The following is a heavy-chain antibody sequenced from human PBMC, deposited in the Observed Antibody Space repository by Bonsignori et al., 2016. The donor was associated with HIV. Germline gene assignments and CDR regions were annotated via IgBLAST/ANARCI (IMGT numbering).Heavy chain of an antibody. J-gene: IGHJ4*02. Sequence: VRQAPGKGLEWVANIKQDGSEKYYVDSVKGRFTISRDNAKNSLYLQMNSLRAEDTAVYYCASLIVVITDWGQGTLVTVSS. D-gene: IGHD3-22*01. CDR2: IKQDGSEK. V-gene: IGHV3-7*01. CDR3: ASLIVVITD.